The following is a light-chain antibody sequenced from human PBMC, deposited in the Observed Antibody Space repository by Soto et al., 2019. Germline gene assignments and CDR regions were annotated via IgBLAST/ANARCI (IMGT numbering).Light chain of an antibody. CDR1: QSVSSF. Sequence: IVLTQSPATLSLSPGERATLSCRASQSVSSFLAWYQQKPGQAPRLLIYDASNRATGITPRFSGSGSGTDFTLTISSLEPEDFVFYYCQQRSNWGITFGQGTRLEIK. CDR3: QQRSNWGIT. V-gene: IGKV3-11*01. J-gene: IGKJ5*01. CDR2: DAS.